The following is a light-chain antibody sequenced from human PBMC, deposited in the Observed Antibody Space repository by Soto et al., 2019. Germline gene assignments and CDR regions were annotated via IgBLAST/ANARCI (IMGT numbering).Light chain of an antibody. CDR3: CSYTGSWV. CDR1: SSNIGDSNF. J-gene: IGLJ3*02. Sequence: SALTPSRAVCGSPAQSVTISSTGASSNIGDSNFVSWYQQHPGEAPKLMIYDVNKRPSGVPHRFSGSKSGNTASLTISGLQAEDEADYYCCSYTGSWVFGGGTQLTAL. V-gene: IGLV2-11*01. CDR2: DVN.